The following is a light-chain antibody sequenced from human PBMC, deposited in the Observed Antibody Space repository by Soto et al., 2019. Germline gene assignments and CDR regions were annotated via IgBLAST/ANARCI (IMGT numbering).Light chain of an antibody. CDR1: RSNIGINY. Sequence: QSVLTQPPSASGTPGQGVTISCSGSRSNIGINYIYWYQQFPGTAPKLLIYKTNQRPSGVPDRFFGSTSGASASLAISGLRSEDEADYYCVSWDDSLNVCIFGSGTKVTVL. CDR3: VSWDDSLNVCI. CDR2: KTN. J-gene: IGLJ1*01. V-gene: IGLV1-47*01.